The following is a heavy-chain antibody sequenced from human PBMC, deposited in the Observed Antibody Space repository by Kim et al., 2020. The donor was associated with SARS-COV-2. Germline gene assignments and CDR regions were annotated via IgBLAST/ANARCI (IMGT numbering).Heavy chain of an antibody. D-gene: IGHD6-19*01. CDR2: ISWNSGDI. CDR3: AKDDSWAGTGNY. Sequence: GGSLRLSCVAFGFTFDDYAMHWVRQAPGKGLEWVSGISWNSGDIDYADSVKGRFTISRDNAKNTLYLQMNSLRAEDTALYYCAKDDSWAGTGNYWGQGTLVTVSS. CDR1: GFTFDDYA. J-gene: IGHJ4*02. V-gene: IGHV3-9*01.